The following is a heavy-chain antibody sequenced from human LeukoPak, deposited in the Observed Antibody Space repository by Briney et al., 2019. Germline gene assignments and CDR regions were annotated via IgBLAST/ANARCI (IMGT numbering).Heavy chain of an antibody. CDR2: VSHEGSSK. V-gene: IGHV3-30*18. CDR1: GYPFSGSD. CDR3: AKTTGGWPRFFDH. D-gene: IGHD6-19*01. Sequence: PGGSLRLSCAASGYPFSGSDIHWVRQAPGKGLEWVAFVSHEGSSKFYAESVKGRFGISRDNSKSTTYLQMNSLRADDTAVYYCAKTTGGWPRFFDHWGQGTLVAVSS. J-gene: IGHJ4*02.